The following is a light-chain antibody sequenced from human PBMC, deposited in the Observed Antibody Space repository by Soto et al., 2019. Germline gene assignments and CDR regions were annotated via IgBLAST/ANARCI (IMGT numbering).Light chain of an antibody. J-gene: IGLJ3*02. CDR1: NFNIGSHT. V-gene: IGLV1-44*01. CDR3: SVWDDSLKGGV. Sequence: QSVLTQPPSASGTPGQRVTISCSGSNFNIGSHTVNWYQQLPGTAPKLLMHNNNRRPSGVPDRFSGSKSGTSASLAISGLQSEDEADYSCSVWDDSLKGGVFGGGTKVTVL. CDR2: NNN.